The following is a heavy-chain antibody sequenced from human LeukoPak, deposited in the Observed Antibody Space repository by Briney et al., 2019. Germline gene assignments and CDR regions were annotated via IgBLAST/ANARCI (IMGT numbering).Heavy chain of an antibody. CDR1: GFTLSNYG. CDR3: AREFNYYDSSGYYNAQVPMDY. CDR2: IWYDGNKK. D-gene: IGHD3-22*01. V-gene: IGHV3-33*01. Sequence: GGSLRLSCAVSGFTLSNYGMHWVRQAPGKGLEWVALIWYDGNKKYYSESVKGRFTISRDNPKNTLYLQMNSLRAEDTAVYYCAREFNYYDSSGYYNAQVPMDYWGQGTLVTVSS. J-gene: IGHJ4*02.